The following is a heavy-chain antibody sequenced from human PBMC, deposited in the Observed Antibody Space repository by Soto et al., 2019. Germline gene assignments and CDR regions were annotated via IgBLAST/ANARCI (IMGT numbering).Heavy chain of an antibody. D-gene: IGHD4-17*01. Sequence: SETLSLTCTVSGGSVSSGSYYWSWIRQPPGKGLEWIGYIYYSGSTNYNPSLKSRVTISVDTSKNQFSLKLSSVTAADTAVYYCARSSYTTGGNWFDPWGQGTRGTVSS. J-gene: IGHJ5*02. CDR3: ARSSYTTGGNWFDP. CDR2: IYYSGST. CDR1: GGSVSSGSYY. V-gene: IGHV4-61*01.